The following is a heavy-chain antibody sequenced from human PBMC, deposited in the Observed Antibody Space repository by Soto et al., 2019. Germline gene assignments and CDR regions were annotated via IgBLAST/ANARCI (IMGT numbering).Heavy chain of an antibody. CDR1: GGSISSSTYY. CDR2: MYYTGNK. D-gene: IGHD2-2*01. Sequence: SETLSLTCTVSGGSISSSTYYWDWIRQPPGKGLEWIGAMYYTGNKNYNPSLESRVTMSVDTSKNQFSLKLSSVTPTDTAVYYGLRRASTSGGVLCDTWAGGIPVTVS. V-gene: IGHV4-39*01. CDR3: LRRASTSGGVLCDT. J-gene: IGHJ5*02.